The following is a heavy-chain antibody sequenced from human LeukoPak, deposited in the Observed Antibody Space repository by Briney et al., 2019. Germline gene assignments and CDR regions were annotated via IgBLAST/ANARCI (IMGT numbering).Heavy chain of an antibody. CDR2: IKQDGSEK. D-gene: IGHD3-22*01. CDR3: ARDPFLYSSGAP. J-gene: IGHJ5*02. V-gene: IGHV3-7*01. CDR1: GFTFSSYW. Sequence: AGGSLRLSCAASGFTFSSYWMSWVRQAPGKGLEWVANIKQDGSEKYYVDSVKGRFTISRDNAKNLLYLQMNSLRAEDTAEYYCARDPFLYSSGAPWGQGTLVTVSS.